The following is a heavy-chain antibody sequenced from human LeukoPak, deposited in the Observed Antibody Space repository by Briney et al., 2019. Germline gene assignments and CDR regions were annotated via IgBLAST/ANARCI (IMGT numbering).Heavy chain of an antibody. Sequence: GGSLRLSCAASGFTFTNYAMNWVRQAPGKGLEWVSSITSRSKYIYYAGSVKGRFTISRDNANNLLFLQMDSLRDEDTAVYYCARYVGPNIAVAGSDFWGQGTLVTVSS. CDR1: GFTFTNYA. V-gene: IGHV3-21*01. J-gene: IGHJ4*02. D-gene: IGHD6-19*01. CDR3: ARYVGPNIAVAGSDF. CDR2: ITSRSKYI.